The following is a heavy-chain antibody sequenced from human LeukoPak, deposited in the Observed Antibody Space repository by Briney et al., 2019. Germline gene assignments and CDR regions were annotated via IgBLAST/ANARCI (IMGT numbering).Heavy chain of an antibody. CDR2: ISNTGGVT. V-gene: IGHV3-23*01. CDR1: GFDFRNYA. Sequence: GSLRLSCAASGFDFRNYAMNWVRQAPGKGLEWVSSISNTGGVTFYADSVKGRFTISRDSSKNTLFLQMSSLRAEDTAVYYCAKGSAAVAGLYYFDSWGQGALVTVSS. J-gene: IGHJ4*02. CDR3: AKGSAAVAGLYYFDS. D-gene: IGHD6-19*01.